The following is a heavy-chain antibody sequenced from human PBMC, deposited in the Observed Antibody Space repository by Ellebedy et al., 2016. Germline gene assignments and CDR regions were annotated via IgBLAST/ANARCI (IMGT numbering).Heavy chain of an antibody. J-gene: IGHJ4*02. Sequence: ASVKVSXKASGYTFTSYDINWVRQATGQGLEWMGWISAYNGNTNYAQKLQGRVTMTTDTSTSTAYMELRSLRSDDTAVYYCARVIVDSGSYYHFDYWGQGTLVTVSS. CDR1: GYTFTSYD. D-gene: IGHD1-26*01. CDR2: ISAYNGNT. V-gene: IGHV1-18*01. CDR3: ARVIVDSGSYYHFDY.